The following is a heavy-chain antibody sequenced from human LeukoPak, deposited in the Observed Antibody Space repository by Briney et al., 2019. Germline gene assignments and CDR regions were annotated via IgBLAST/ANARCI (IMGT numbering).Heavy chain of an antibody. CDR2: ISTSSSYI. J-gene: IGHJ3*02. D-gene: IGHD1-26*01. V-gene: IGHV3-21*01. Sequence: GGSLRLSCAASGFTFSHYNMNWVRQAPGKGLEWVSSISTSSSYIYYADSVKGRSTVSRDNAKNSLYLQMNSLRAEDTAVYYCARCLGSGSYLFDAFDIWGPGTMVTVSS. CDR3: ARCLGSGSYLFDAFDI. CDR1: GFTFSHYN.